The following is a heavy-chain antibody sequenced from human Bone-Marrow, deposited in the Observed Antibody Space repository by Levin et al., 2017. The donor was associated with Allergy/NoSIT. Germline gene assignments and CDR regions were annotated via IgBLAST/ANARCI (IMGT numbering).Heavy chain of an antibody. V-gene: IGHV3-21*01. CDR3: ARDCITMVRGFIITGYFDP. D-gene: IGHD3-10*01. CDR1: GFTFSSYS. J-gene: IGHJ5*02. CDR2: ISSSSSYI. Sequence: GESLKISCAASGFTFSSYSMNWVRQAPGKGLEWVSSISSSSSYIYYADSVKGRFTISRDNAKNSLYLQMNSLRAEDTAVYYCARDCITMVRGFIITGYFDPWGQGTLVTVSS.